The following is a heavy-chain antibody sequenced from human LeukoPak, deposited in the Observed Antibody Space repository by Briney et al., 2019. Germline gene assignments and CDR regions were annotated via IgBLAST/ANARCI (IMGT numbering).Heavy chain of an antibody. Sequence: GGSLRLSCAASGFTFSSYEMNWVRQAPGKGLEWVSYISSSGSTIYYADSVKGRFTISRDNAKNSLYLQMNSLRAEDTAIYYCAKGIAVSAIPSDYWGQGTLVTVSS. V-gene: IGHV3-48*03. D-gene: IGHD6-19*01. J-gene: IGHJ4*02. CDR2: ISSSGSTI. CDR1: GFTFSSYE. CDR3: AKGIAVSAIPSDY.